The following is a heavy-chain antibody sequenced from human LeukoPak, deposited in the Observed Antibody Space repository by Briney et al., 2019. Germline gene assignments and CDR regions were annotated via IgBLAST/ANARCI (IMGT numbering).Heavy chain of an antibody. V-gene: IGHV1-2*02. Sequence: ASVKLSCKASGYTFTGYYMHWVRQAPGQGLEWMGWINPNSGGTNYAKKSQGRVTMTRDTSISTAYMELLSPRSAATAVYSCAGDVGSGYYDSSGYYSNWFDPWGQGTLVTVSS. CDR1: GYTFTGYY. CDR3: AGDVGSGYYDSSGYYSNWFDP. J-gene: IGHJ5*02. D-gene: IGHD3-22*01. CDR2: INPNSGGT.